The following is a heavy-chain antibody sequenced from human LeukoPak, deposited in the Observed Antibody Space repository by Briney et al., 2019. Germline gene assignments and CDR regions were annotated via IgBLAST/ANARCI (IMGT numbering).Heavy chain of an antibody. CDR2: IIPIFGTA. D-gene: IGHD2-2*01. Sequence: SVKVSCKASGYTFTSYDINWVRQATGQGLEWMGGIIPIFGTANYAQKFQGRVTITTDESTSTAYMELSSLRSEDTAVYYCARVVVVPAAKGGYYFDYWGQGTLVTLSS. CDR1: GYTFTSYD. CDR3: ARVVVVPAAKGGYYFDY. V-gene: IGHV1-69*05. J-gene: IGHJ4*02.